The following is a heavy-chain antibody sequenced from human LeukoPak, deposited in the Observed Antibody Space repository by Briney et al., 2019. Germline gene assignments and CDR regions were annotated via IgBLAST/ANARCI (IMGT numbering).Heavy chain of an antibody. CDR2: INSKGTIV. CDR3: ARDRQCSGSNCNSGDDFDY. J-gene: IGHJ4*01. D-gene: IGHD2/OR15-2a*01. Sequence: GGSLRLSCAAPGFTFSSSWMHWVRQAPGKGPVWVSRINSKGTIVSYADSVEGRFTISRDNAKNMVFLQMNGLRPEDTAVYYCARDRQCSGSNCNSGDDFDYWGRGVLVTVSS. V-gene: IGHV3-74*01. CDR1: GFTFSSSW.